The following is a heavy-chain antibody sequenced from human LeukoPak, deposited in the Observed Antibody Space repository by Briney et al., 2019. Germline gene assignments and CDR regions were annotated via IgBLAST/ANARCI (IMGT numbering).Heavy chain of an antibody. CDR1: AFTFSDYS. V-gene: IGHV3-48*01. J-gene: IGHJ4*02. D-gene: IGHD1-26*01. Sequence: GGSLRLSCAASAFTFSDYSMNWVRQAPGKGLECISYISGRSSTIYYADSERGRFTISRDNAKNSMYLQMNSLRAEDTAVYYCARDRLTSGSYFYDYWGQGTLVTVS. CDR2: ISGRSSTI. CDR3: ARDRLTSGSYFYDY.